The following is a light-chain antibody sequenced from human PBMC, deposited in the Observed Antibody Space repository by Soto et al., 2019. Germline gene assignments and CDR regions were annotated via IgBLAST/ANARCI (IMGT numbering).Light chain of an antibody. CDR1: QSITSNY. Sequence: EIVLTQSPGTLSLSPGERATLSCRASQSITSNYLAWYQQKPGQAPRLLVYAVSGRPNGIPDRFSGSGSGTDFTRTISRLEPEDFALYYCQQYGRSPYTVGQGTQLEIK. CDR3: QQYGRSPYT. CDR2: AVS. V-gene: IGKV3-20*01. J-gene: IGKJ2*01.